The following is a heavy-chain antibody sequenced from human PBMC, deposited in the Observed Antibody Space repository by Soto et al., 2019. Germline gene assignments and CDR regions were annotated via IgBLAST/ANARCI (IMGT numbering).Heavy chain of an antibody. D-gene: IGHD3-22*01. J-gene: IGHJ4*02. Sequence: GGSLRLSCAASGFTFSSYAMHWVRQAPGKGLEWLAVISYDGSNKYYADSVKGRFTISRDNSKNTLYLQMNSLRAEDTAVYYCARDTGHYYDSSGYPPDYWGQGTLVTVSS. CDR3: ARDTGHYYDSSGYPPDY. V-gene: IGHV3-30-3*01. CDR2: ISYDGSNK. CDR1: GFTFSSYA.